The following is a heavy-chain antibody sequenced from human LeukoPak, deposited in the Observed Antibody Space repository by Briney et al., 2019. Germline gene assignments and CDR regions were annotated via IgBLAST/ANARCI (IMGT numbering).Heavy chain of an antibody. CDR3: AKSYAVVPAAEVDI. D-gene: IGHD2-2*01. V-gene: IGHV3-23*01. Sequence: GGSLRLSCAASGFTFSNAWMSWVRQAPGKGLEWVSAISGSGGSTYYADSVKGRFTISRDNSKNTLYLQMNSLRAEDTAVYYCAKSYAVVPAAEVDIWGQGTMVTVSS. J-gene: IGHJ3*02. CDR2: ISGSGGST. CDR1: GFTFSNAW.